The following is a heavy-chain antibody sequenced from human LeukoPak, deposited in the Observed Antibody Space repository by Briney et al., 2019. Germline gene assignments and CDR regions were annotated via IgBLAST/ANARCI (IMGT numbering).Heavy chain of an antibody. J-gene: IGHJ4*02. D-gene: IGHD5-24*01. CDR1: GGSISSSSYY. CDR2: IYYSGGT. Sequence: SETLSLTCTVSGGSISSSSYYWTWIRQPPGKGLEWIGYIYYSGGTNYNASLKSRVTISVDASKNQFSLKLSSVTAADTAVYYCARLGDGDNLRYFDYWGRGKLGSVSS. CDR3: ARLGDGDNLRYFDY. V-gene: IGHV4-61*05.